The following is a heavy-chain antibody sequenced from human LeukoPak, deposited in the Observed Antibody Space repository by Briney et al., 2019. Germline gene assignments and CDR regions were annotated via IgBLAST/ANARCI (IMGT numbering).Heavy chain of an antibody. CDR2: VYHTGST. Sequence: SETLSLTCTASGNSISSGYYWAWIRQPPGKGLEWIGSVYHTGSTYYNPSLKSRVTISVDTSKNQFSLKLSSVTAADTAVYYCARHHYYGSGYAMDYWGQGTLVTVSS. D-gene: IGHD3-10*01. CDR1: GNSISSGYY. V-gene: IGHV4-38-2*02. CDR3: ARHHYYGSGYAMDY. J-gene: IGHJ4*02.